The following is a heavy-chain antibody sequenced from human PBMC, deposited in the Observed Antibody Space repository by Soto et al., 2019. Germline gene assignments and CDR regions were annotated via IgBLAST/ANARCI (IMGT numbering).Heavy chain of an antibody. Sequence: GGSLRLSCAASGFTFSRYSMNWVRQAPGKGLEWVSSISSTTNYIYYADSMKGRFTVSRDDAKNSVYLDMNSLSAEDTAVYYCARESEDLTSNFDYWGQGTLVTVSS. CDR1: GFTFSRYS. CDR3: ARESEDLTSNFDY. J-gene: IGHJ4*02. CDR2: ISSTTNYI. V-gene: IGHV3-21*01.